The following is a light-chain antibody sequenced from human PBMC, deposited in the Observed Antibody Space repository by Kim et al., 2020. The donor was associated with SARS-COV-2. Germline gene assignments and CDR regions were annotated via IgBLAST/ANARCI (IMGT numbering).Light chain of an antibody. Sequence: QSALTQPASVSGSPGQSVTISCTGTSSDVGGYDYVSWYQQRPGKVPKLIIYDVNKRPSAVSFRFSGSKSGNTASLAISGLQADDEATYYCSSFRTGFFWMCGGGTQLTVL. V-gene: IGLV2-14*01. J-gene: IGLJ3*02. CDR1: SSDVGGYDY. CDR3: SSFRTGFFWM. CDR2: DVN.